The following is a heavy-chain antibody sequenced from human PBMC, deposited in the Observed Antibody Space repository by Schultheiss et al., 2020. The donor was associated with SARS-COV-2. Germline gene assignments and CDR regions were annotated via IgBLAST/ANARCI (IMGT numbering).Heavy chain of an antibody. CDR3: AREWPGLWFGLQDY. J-gene: IGHJ4*02. V-gene: IGHV3-9*01. Sequence: GGSLRLSCAASGFTFDDYAMHWVRQAPGKGLEWVSGISWNSGSIGYADSVKGRFTISRDNAKNSLYLQMNSLRAEDTAVYYCAREWPGLWFGLQDYWGQGTLVTVSS. CDR1: GFTFDDYA. CDR2: ISWNSGSI. D-gene: IGHD3-10*01.